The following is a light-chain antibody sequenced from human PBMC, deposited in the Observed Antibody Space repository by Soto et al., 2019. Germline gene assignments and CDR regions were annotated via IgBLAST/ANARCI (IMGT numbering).Light chain of an antibody. V-gene: IGLV2-14*01. J-gene: IGLJ1*01. CDR2: DVS. CDR3: SSYTSSILYV. CDR1: SSDVGGYNY. Sequence: QSALTQPASVSGSPGQSITISCTGTSSDVGGYNYVSWYQQHPGKAPKLMIYDVSNRPSGVSNRFSGSKSGNTASLTISGLQAEDEADYYCSSYTSSILYVFGTGTKVT.